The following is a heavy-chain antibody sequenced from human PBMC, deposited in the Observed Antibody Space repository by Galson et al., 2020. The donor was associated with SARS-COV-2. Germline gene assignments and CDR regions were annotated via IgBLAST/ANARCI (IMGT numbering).Heavy chain of an antibody. CDR1: GFTFSSYG. CDR2: ISYDGSNK. Sequence: GGSLRLSCAASGFTFSSYGMHWVRQAPGKGLEWVAVISYDGSNKYYADSVKGRFTISRDNSKNTLYLQMNSLRAEDTAVYYCAKDRLRYFDWLLYYYYGMDVWGQGTTVTVSS. D-gene: IGHD3-9*01. V-gene: IGHV3-30*18. CDR3: AKDRLRYFDWLLYYYYGMDV. J-gene: IGHJ6*02.